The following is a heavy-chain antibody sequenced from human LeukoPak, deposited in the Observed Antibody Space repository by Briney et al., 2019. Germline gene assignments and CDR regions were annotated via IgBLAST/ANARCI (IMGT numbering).Heavy chain of an antibody. J-gene: IGHJ6*02. V-gene: IGHV3-21*01. Sequence: GGSLRLSCAASGFTFSSYSMNWVRQAPGKGLEWVSSISSSSSYIYYADSVKGRFTISRDNAKNSLYLQMNSLRAEDTAVYYCARADFWEGWNYDYYYGMDVWGQGTTVTVSS. CDR3: ARADFWEGWNYDYYYGMDV. CDR1: GFTFSSYS. D-gene: IGHD1-7*01. CDR2: ISSSSSYI.